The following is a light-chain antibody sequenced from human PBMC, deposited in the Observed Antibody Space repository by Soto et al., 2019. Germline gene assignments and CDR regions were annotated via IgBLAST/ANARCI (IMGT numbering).Light chain of an antibody. J-gene: IGKJ1*01. CDR2: CAS. CDR3: QQYYSSPPT. CDR1: QSVLYSSKNKNY. Sequence: DIVMTQSPDSLAVSLGERATINCKSRQSVLYSSKNKNYLAWYQQKPGQPPKLLTYCASTRESGVPDRFSGSGSGTDFTPTISDLQAADVAVYYCQQYYSSPPTFGQGTKVEIK. V-gene: IGKV4-1*01.